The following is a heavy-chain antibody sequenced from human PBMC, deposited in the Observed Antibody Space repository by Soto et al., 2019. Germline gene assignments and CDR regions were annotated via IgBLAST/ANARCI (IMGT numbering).Heavy chain of an antibody. J-gene: IGHJ4*01. CDR3: AKDGIYDMLTGYMDY. V-gene: IGHV3-23*01. Sequence: GGSLRLSCAPSGFTFSSYAMSWVRQAPGKGLEWVSSISGSGGSTYYADSVKGRFTISRDNSENTLYLQMNSLRAEDTAVYYFAKDGIYDMLTGYMDYWGHATLLTVSS. CDR2: ISGSGGST. D-gene: IGHD3-9*01. CDR1: GFTFSSYA.